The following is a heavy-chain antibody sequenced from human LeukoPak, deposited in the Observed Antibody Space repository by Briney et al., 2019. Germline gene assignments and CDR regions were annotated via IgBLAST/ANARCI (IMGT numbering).Heavy chain of an antibody. CDR1: GGSISSGGYY. V-gene: IGHV4-31*03. J-gene: IGHJ5*02. Sequence: TRSLTCTVSGGSISSGGYYWSWICQHPGKGLEWHGYVYYSGSTYYNPSFKTRVTISVDTSKTQFSLKLSSVTAADTPVYYCARVSVNTGGDPWGHGPLVTVSS. CDR2: VYYSGST. D-gene: IGHD3-10*01. CDR3: ARVSVNTGGDP.